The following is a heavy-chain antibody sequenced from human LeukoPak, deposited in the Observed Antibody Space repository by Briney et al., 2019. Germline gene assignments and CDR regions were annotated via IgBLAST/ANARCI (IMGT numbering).Heavy chain of an antibody. Sequence: GGSLRLSCAASGFTFSSYAMHWVRQAPGKGLEWVAVISYDGSNKYYADSVKGRFTISRDNSKNTLYLQMNSLRAEDTAVYYCARDGVVVAYGPASDIVYNDGWGKGTTVTVSS. D-gene: IGHD3-22*01. J-gene: IGHJ6*03. CDR3: ARDGVVVAYGPASDIVYNDG. V-gene: IGHV3-30*04. CDR2: ISYDGSNK. CDR1: GFTFSSYA.